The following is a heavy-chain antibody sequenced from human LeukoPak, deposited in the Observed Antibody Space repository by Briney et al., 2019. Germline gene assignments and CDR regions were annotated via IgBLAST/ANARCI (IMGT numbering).Heavy chain of an antibody. Sequence: GGSLRLSCAASGFTFSSYSMNWVRQAPGKGLEWVSSISGSSGYIYYADSLKGRFTISRDNAKNSLYLHMNSPRAEDTAVYYCARPLMGGGNSPFDSWGQGTLVTVSS. D-gene: IGHD4-23*01. CDR1: GFTFSSYS. CDR2: ISGSSGYI. J-gene: IGHJ4*02. V-gene: IGHV3-21*04. CDR3: ARPLMGGGNSPFDS.